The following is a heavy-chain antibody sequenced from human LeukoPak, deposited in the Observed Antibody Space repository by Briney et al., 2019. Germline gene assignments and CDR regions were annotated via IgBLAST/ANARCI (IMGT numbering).Heavy chain of an antibody. CDR2: IYYSGTT. V-gene: IGHV4-39*07. CDR1: GVSISSSPYY. D-gene: IGHD5-18*01. CDR3: AKGAGGFSYYNWFDP. Sequence: PSETLSLTCTVSGVSISSSPYYWGWIRQPPGKGLEWIGSIYYSGTTHYSPSLESRVTISVDTSKNQFSLNLASVTAADTAIYYCAKGAGGFSYYNWFDPWGQGTLVTVSS. J-gene: IGHJ5*02.